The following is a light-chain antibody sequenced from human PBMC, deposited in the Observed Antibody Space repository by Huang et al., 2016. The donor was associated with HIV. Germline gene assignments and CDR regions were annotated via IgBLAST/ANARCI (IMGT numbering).Light chain of an antibody. J-gene: IGKJ1*01. CDR1: QSVSTS. V-gene: IGKV3-11*01. CDR3: QQRSNWPWT. Sequence: EIVLTQSPATLSLSPGERATLSCRASQSVSTSLAWYQQKPGHAPRLLIYDTSNRAPGVPARFSGSGSGTDFTLSISSLEPEDFAVYYCQQRSNWPWTFGQGTKVEIK. CDR2: DTS.